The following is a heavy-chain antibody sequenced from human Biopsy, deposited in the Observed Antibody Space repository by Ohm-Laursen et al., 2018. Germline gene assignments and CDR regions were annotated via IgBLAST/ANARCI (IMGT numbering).Heavy chain of an antibody. V-gene: IGHV3-21*01. CDR1: GFTLSSYR. CDR3: ARSRGSSGIATIYYYGMDV. D-gene: IGHD3-10*01. Sequence: SLRLSCAASGFTLSSYRMNWVRQTPGKGLAWVSTISSSSDNIHYVDSVKGRFTISRDNAKNSLNLQMNSLRAEDTAGYYCARSRGSSGIATIYYYGMDVWGQGTTVTVSS. CDR2: ISSSSDNI. J-gene: IGHJ6*02.